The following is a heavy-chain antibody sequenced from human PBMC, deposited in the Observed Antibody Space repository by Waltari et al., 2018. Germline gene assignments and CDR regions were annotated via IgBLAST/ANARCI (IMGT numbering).Heavy chain of an antibody. CDR3: AREKTVDRARDY. Sequence: EVQLVESGGGLVKPGGSLRLSCAASGFTFSSYSMNWVRQAPGKGLEWVSSISSSSSYIYYADSVKGRFTISRDNAKNSLYLQMNSLRAEDTAVYYCAREKTVDRARDYWGQGTLVTVSS. CDR2: ISSSSSYI. J-gene: IGHJ4*02. CDR1: GFTFSSYS. V-gene: IGHV3-21*01. D-gene: IGHD5-12*01.